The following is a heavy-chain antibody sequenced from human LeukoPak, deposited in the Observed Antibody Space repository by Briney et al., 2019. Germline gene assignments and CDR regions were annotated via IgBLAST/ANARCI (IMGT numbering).Heavy chain of an antibody. CDR2: IRYDGSYE. CDR3: AKDGGLHLYYYYNYMDI. V-gene: IGHV3-30*02. CDR1: GFTFNSYG. Sequence: QTGGSLRLSCAAYGFTFNSYGMHWVRQAPGKGLEWVAFIRYDGSYEYYGDSVKGRFTISRDNSKATLYLQMNSLRSEDTAVYYCAKDGGLHLYYYYNYMDIWGKGTTVTISS. D-gene: IGHD5-24*01. J-gene: IGHJ6*03.